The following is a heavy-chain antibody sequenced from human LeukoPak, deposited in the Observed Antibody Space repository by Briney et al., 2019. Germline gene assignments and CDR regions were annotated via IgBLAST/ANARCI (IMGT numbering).Heavy chain of an antibody. CDR2: ISAYSGNT. V-gene: IGHV1-18*01. Sequence: ASVKVSCKASGYTFTSYGISWVRQAPGQGLEWMGWISAYSGNTNYAQKLQGRVTMTTDTSTSTAYMELRSLRPDDTAVYYCARDRKIAVAASFDYWGQGTLVTVSS. CDR3: ARDRKIAVAASFDY. D-gene: IGHD6-19*01. CDR1: GYTFTSYG. J-gene: IGHJ4*02.